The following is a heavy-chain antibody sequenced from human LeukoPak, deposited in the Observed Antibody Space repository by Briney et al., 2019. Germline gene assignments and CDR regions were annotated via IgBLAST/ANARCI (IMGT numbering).Heavy chain of an antibody. CDR3: AKDLVRDGVRSLPN. J-gene: IGHJ4*02. Sequence: GGSLRLSCASSGFTFSSYAMSWVRQAPGKGLEWVSAISGSGGSTYYADSVKGRFTISRDNSKNTLYLQMNSLRAEDTAVYYCAKDLVRDGVRSLPNWGQGTLVTVSS. CDR2: ISGSGGST. V-gene: IGHV3-23*01. D-gene: IGHD3-10*01. CDR1: GFTFSSYA.